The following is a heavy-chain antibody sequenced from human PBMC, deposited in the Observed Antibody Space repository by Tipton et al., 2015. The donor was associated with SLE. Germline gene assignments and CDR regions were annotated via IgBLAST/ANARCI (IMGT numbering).Heavy chain of an antibody. CDR2: ISSRSSYI. J-gene: IGHJ4*02. CDR1: GFTFSTYS. V-gene: IGHV3-21*01. CDR3: ANERTRYYFDY. Sequence: GSLRLSCAASGFTFSTYSMNWVRQAPGKGLEWVSSISSRSSYIFYADSVKGRFTISRDNAKNSLYLQMNSLRAEDTAVYYCANERTRYYFDYWGQGTLVTVSS.